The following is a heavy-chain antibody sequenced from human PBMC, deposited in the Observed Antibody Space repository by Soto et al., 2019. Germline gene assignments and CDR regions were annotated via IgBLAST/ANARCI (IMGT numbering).Heavy chain of an antibody. CDR2: IYYSGST. D-gene: IGHD3-10*01. CDR3: ASLWFGEPDYYYYGMDV. CDR1: GGSISSGGYY. V-gene: IGHV4-31*03. Sequence: QVQLQESDPGLVKPSQTLSLTCTVSGGSISSGGYYWSWIRQQPGKGLEWIGYIYYSGSTYYNPSLKGRVTISVDTSKTQFSLKLSSVTAADTAVYYCASLWFGEPDYYYYGMDVWGQGTTVTVSS. J-gene: IGHJ6*02.